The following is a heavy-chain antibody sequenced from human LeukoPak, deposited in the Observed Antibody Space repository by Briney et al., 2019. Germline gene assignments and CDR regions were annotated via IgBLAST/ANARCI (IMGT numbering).Heavy chain of an antibody. V-gene: IGHV1-46*01. CDR1: GYRFTTYF. D-gene: IGHD3-22*01. J-gene: IGHJ4*02. CDR3: ARDYGDSSGYNDY. CDR2: ISPRGGDT. Sequence: ASVKVSCKASGYRFTTYFIHWVRQAPGQRLEWMGLISPRGGDTTYAQSFQGRVSMTRDTSTTTVYMELTSLRAEDTAVYYCARDYGDSSGYNDYWGQGTLVTVSS.